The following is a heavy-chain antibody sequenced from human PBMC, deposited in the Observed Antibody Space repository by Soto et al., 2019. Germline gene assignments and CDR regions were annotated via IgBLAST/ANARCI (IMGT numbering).Heavy chain of an antibody. CDR1: GFTFSSYS. CDR3: AREGYYYYYGMDV. CDR2: ISSSSSTI. J-gene: IGHJ6*02. Sequence: EVQLVESGGGLVQPGGSLRLSCAASGFTFSSYSMNWVRQAPGKGLEWVSNISSSSSTIYYADSVKGRFTISRDNAKNSLYLQMNSLRAEDTAVYYCAREGYYYYYGMDVWGQGTTVTVSS. V-gene: IGHV3-48*01.